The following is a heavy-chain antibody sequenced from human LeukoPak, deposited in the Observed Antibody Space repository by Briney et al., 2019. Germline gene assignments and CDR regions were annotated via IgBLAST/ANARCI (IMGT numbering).Heavy chain of an antibody. CDR2: IIPIFGTA. CDR1: GGTFSSYA. D-gene: IGHD2-2*01. Sequence: SVKVSCKASGGTFSSYAISWVRQAPGQGLEWMGGIIPIFGTANYAQKFQGRVTITADESTSTAYMELSSLRAEDTAVYYCAREEEYCSSTSCYPGGGYYYYYMDVWGKGTTVTVSS. J-gene: IGHJ6*03. V-gene: IGHV1-69*13. CDR3: AREEEYCSSTSCYPGGGYYYYYMDV.